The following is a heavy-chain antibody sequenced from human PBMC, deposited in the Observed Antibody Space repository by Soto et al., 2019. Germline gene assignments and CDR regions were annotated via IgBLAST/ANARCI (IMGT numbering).Heavy chain of an antibody. V-gene: IGHV3-72*01. Sequence: EMQMVESGGGLVQPGGSPRLSCAASGFTFSDHYMDWVRQAPGKGLEWVGRITNKIDGYTTSYAASVEGRFIVSRDDSRNSLFLQMNNLKMEDTAVYFCARAAYGHGSDVWGQGSTVIVSS. CDR3: ARAAYGHGSDV. CDR2: ITNKIDGYTT. J-gene: IGHJ6*02. D-gene: IGHD3-16*01. CDR1: GFTFSDHY.